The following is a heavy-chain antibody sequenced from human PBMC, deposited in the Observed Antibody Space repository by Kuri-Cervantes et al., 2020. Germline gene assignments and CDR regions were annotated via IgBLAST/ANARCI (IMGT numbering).Heavy chain of an antibody. D-gene: IGHD3-10*01. CDR1: GGTFSSYT. V-gene: IGHV1-24*01. J-gene: IGHJ4*02. CDR2: FDPEDGET. Sequence: ASVKVSCKASGGTFSSYTISWVRQAPGQGLEWMGGFDPEDGETIYAQKFQGRVTMTEDTSTDTAYMELSSLRSEDTAVYYCSTGGVIIMCFDYWGQGTLVTVSS. CDR3: STGGVIIMCFDY.